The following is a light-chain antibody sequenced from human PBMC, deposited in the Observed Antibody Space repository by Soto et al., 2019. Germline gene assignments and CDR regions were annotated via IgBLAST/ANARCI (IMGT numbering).Light chain of an antibody. V-gene: IGKV1-9*01. Sequence: DMQFTQSPSFLSTSVGDRVTITCLSSQDIRNYLAWYQQKPGKAPKVLIYAASTLLSGVPSRFSGSGSGTEFSLTISSLQPEDFATYYCQQLDSYPRTFGQGTKVDIK. CDR3: QQLDSYPRT. CDR2: AAS. CDR1: QDIRNY. J-gene: IGKJ1*01.